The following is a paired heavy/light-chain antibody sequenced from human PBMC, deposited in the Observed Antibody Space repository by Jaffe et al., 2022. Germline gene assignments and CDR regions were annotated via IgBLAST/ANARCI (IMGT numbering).Light chain of an antibody. J-gene: IGLJ2*01. CDR2: EDN. Sequence: NFMLTQPHSVSESPGKTVTISCTRSSGSIASNYVQWYQQRPGSSPTTVIYEDNQRPSGVPDRFSGSIDSSSNSASLTISGLKTEDEADYYCQSYDSSNHYVVFGGGTKLTVL. CDR3: QSYDSSNHYVV. V-gene: IGLV6-57*01. CDR1: SGSIASNY.
Heavy chain of an antibody. CDR1: GFTFSDYY. V-gene: IGHV3-11*01. CDR3: ARNYYYYYMDV. CDR2: ISSSGSTI. Sequence: QVQLVESGGGLVKPGGSLRLSCAASGFTFSDYYMSWIRQAPGKGLEWVSYISSSGSTIYYADSVKGRFTISRDNAKNSLYLQMNSLRAEDTAVYYCARNYYYYYMDVWGKGTTVTVSS. J-gene: IGHJ6*03.